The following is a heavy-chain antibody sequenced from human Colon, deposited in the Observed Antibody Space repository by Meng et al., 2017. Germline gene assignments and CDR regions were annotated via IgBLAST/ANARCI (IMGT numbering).Heavy chain of an antibody. V-gene: IGHV4-31*01. D-gene: IGHD1-26*01. CDR3: ARVRRSGDDFDY. Sequence: QVQLQEAGPALVKPSQTLSLTCTVSGGSISTGGYYWSWIRQLPGKGLEWIGYIYYSGSTYYNPSLRSLVSISVDTSKNQFSLRLTSVTAADTAVYYCARVRRSGDDFDYWGQGTLVTVSS. J-gene: IGHJ4*02. CDR2: IYYSGST. CDR1: GGSISTGGYY.